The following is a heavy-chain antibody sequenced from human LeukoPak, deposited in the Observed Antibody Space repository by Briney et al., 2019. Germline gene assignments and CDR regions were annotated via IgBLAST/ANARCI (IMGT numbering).Heavy chain of an antibody. CDR3: ARIVVPAAIDAFDI. V-gene: IGHV3-21*01. CDR2: ISYSSSYI. D-gene: IGHD2-2*02. CDR1: GFTFSSYS. Sequence: GGSLRLSCAASGFTFSSYSMKWVRQAPGKGLEWVSSISYSSSYIYYADSVKGRFTISRDNAKNSLYLQVNSLRAEDTAVYYCARIVVPAAIDAFDIWGQGTMVTVSS. J-gene: IGHJ3*02.